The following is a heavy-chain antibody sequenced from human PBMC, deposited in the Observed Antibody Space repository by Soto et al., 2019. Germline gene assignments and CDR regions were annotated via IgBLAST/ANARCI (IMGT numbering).Heavy chain of an antibody. CDR1: GGSISSYY. Sequence: QVQLQQSGPGLVKPSETLSLTCTVSGGSISSYYWSWIRQPPGKGLDWIGYIYYTEKTNYNPSLKSRVTISVDTSKNQFSLQLRSVTAADTGVYFSARARFQLLQPYYYCRDVWGRGTAVSVSS. V-gene: IGHV4-59*01. D-gene: IGHD2-15*01. CDR2: IYYTEKT. J-gene: IGHJ6*02. CDR3: ARARFQLLQPYYYCRDV.